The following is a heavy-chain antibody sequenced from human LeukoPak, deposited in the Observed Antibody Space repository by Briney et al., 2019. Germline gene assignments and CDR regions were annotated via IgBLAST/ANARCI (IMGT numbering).Heavy chain of an antibody. Sequence: SETLSLTCTVSGGSISSDNYYWSWIRQPAGKGLEWIGRIYTSGSTKYNPSLKSRVTMSVDTSKNQFSLKLSSVTAADTAVYYCARVQRRYDSSGYYYVHYYYYYMDVWGKGATVTVSS. CDR2: IYTSGST. CDR1: GGSISSDNYY. D-gene: IGHD3-22*01. V-gene: IGHV4-61*02. CDR3: ARVQRRYDSSGYYYVHYYYYYMDV. J-gene: IGHJ6*03.